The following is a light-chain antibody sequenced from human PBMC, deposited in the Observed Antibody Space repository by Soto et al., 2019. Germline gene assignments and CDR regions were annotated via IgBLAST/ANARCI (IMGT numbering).Light chain of an antibody. CDR3: AAWDDSPSGVV. V-gene: IGLV1-47*02. CDR1: SSNIGSNC. Sequence: QSVLTQLASASGTPGQRVTISCSGSSSNIGSNCVYWYQQLPGTAPKLLIYSNRQRPSGVPDRFSGSKSGTSASLAISWVRSEDEANYYCAAWDDSPSGVVFGGGTQVTVL. J-gene: IGLJ2*01. CDR2: SNR.